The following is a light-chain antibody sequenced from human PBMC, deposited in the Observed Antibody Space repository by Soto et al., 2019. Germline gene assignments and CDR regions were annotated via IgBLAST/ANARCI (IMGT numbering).Light chain of an antibody. CDR2: TVS. V-gene: IGLV2-14*01. CDR1: SSDVGANIF. CDR3: SSFTSTSTWV. Sequence: QSALTQPASVSGSPGQSITISCTGTSSDVGANIFVSWYQQHPGKVPKLMIYTVSSRPSGVSQRFSGSKSGNTASLTISGLQAEDEADYYCSSFTSTSTWVFGGGTKLTVL. J-gene: IGLJ3*02.